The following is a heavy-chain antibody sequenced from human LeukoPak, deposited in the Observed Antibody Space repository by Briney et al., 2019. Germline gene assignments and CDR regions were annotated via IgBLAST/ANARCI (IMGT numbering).Heavy chain of an antibody. J-gene: IGHJ4*02. CDR3: ARAMTTEDY. Sequence: SETLSLTCAVYGGSLSGYYWSWLRQPPGKGLEWIGEINHSGSTNYNPSLKSRVTISVDTSKNQFSLKLSSVAAADTAVYYCARAMTTEDYWGQGTLVTVSS. D-gene: IGHD4-11*01. V-gene: IGHV4-34*01. CDR1: GGSLSGYY. CDR2: INHSGST.